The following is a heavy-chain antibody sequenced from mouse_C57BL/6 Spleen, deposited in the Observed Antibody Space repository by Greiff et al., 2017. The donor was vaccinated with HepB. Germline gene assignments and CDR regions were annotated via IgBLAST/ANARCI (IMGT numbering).Heavy chain of an antibody. V-gene: IGHV1-54*01. CDR3: ARCGEDGLAWFAY. CDR1: GYAFTNYL. CDR2: INPGSGGT. D-gene: IGHD2-3*01. Sequence: QVQLQQSGAELVRPGTSVKVSCKASGYAFTNYLIEWVKQRPGQGLEWIGVINPGSGGTNYNEKFKGKATLTADKSSSTAYMQLSSLTSEDSAVYFCARCGEDGLAWFAYWGQGTLVTVSA. J-gene: IGHJ3*01.